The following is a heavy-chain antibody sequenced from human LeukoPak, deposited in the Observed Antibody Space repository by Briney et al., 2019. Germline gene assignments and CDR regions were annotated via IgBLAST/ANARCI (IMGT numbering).Heavy chain of an antibody. CDR3: AKDGSEQQLTPFDY. D-gene: IGHD6-13*01. CDR1: GFTFSSYW. CDR2: INSDGSTT. J-gene: IGHJ4*02. V-gene: IGHV3-74*01. Sequence: GGSLRLSCEASGFTFSSYWMHWVRQAPGKGPVWVSRINSDGSTTSYADSVKGRFTISRDNSKNTLYLQMNSLRAEDTAVYYCAKDGSEQQLTPFDYWGQGTLVTVSS.